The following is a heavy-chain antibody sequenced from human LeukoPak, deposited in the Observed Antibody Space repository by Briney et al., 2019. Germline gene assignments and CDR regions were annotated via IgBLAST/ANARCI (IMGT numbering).Heavy chain of an antibody. J-gene: IGHJ4*02. D-gene: IGHD1-26*01. CDR3: AKDVGPSAFFDY. CDR1: GFTFSTYA. Sequence: GGSLRLSCAASGFTFSTYAMSWVRQSAGKGLEWVSTISDSGGATHYADSVKGRFTISRDNSKNTVYLQMNSLRDEDTAVYYCAKDVGPSAFFDYWGQGTQVTVSS. CDR2: ISDSGGAT. V-gene: IGHV3-23*01.